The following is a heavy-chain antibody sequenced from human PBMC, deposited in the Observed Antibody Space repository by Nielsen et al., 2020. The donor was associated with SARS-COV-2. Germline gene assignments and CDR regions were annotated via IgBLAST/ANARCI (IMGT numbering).Heavy chain of an antibody. CDR3: AKPPLRVYAMSSNYYYGMDV. D-gene: IGHD2-8*01. J-gene: IGHJ6*02. V-gene: IGHV3-23*01. Sequence: GESLKISCAASGFTFSSYAMSWVRQAPGKGLEWVSAISGSGGSTYYADSVKGRFTISRDNSKNTLYLQMNSLRAEDTAVYYCAKPPLRVYAMSSNYYYGMDVWGQGTTVTVSS. CDR1: GFTFSSYA. CDR2: ISGSGGST.